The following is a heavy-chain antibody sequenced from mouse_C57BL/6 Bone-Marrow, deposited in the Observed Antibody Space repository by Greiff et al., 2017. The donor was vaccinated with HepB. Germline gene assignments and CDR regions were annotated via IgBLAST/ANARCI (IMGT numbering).Heavy chain of an antibody. CDR2: IDPETGGT. D-gene: IGHD1-1*01. Sequence: VQLQQSGAELVRPGASVTLSCKASGYTFTDYEMHWVKQTPVNGLEWIGAIDPETGGTAYNQKFKGKAILTADKSSSTAYMVLRSLTSEDSDVYYCTDYYGSSPPCAFGGRGTLVTVSA. CDR1: GYTFTDYE. V-gene: IGHV1-15*01. CDR3: TDYYGSSPPCAF. J-gene: IGHJ3*01.